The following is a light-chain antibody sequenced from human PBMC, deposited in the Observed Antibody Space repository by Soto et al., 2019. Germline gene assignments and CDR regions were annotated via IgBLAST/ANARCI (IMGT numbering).Light chain of an antibody. CDR3: LQHNSYPWT. V-gene: IGKV1-17*03. Sequence: QMTQSPPAMSASVGDRVTIICRASQGISNSLAWFQQRPGKVPKRLIYGASKLHSGVPSRFSGSGSGTEFILTISSLQPEDFATYYCLQHNSYPWTFGQGTMVDLK. CDR1: QGISNS. CDR2: GAS. J-gene: IGKJ1*01.